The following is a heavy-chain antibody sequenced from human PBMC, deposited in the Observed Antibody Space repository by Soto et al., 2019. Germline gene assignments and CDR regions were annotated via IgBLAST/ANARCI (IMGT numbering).Heavy chain of an antibody. CDR2: ISYDGSNK. J-gene: IGHJ6*02. CDR1: GFTFSSYG. CDR3: AKDQSITMIVVVIHDGLDV. D-gene: IGHD3-22*01. V-gene: IGHV3-30*18. Sequence: QVQLVESGGGVVQPGRSLRLSCAASGFTFSSYGMHWVRQAPGKGLEWVAVISYDGSNKYYADSVKGRFTIARDNSKNTLELQMNSLRAEDTAVYYCAKDQSITMIVVVIHDGLDVWGQGTTVPVSS.